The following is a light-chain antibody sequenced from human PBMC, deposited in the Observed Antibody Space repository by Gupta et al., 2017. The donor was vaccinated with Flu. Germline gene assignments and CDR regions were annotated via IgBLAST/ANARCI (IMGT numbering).Light chain of an antibody. J-gene: IGKJ2*01. CDR2: AAS. Sequence: DIQMTQSPSSLSASVGDRVTITFRASQSISSYLNWYQQKPGKAPKLLIYAASRVQSGVPSRFSSSASAADITLTISMRPPEDFVTYCSQYFDRTPNIFGQGTKLEMK. V-gene: IGKV1-39*01. CDR3: QYFDRTPNI. CDR1: QSISSY.